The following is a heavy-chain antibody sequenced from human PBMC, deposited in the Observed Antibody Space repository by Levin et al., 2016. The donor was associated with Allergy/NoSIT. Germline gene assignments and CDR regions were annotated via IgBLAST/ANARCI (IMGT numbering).Heavy chain of an antibody. D-gene: IGHD1-26*01. V-gene: IGHV3-23*01. CDR3: AKDLGLLGAFDV. Sequence: VRQAPGKGLEWISAINRGGGSTYYADSVKGRFTISRDNPKSTLNLQMNSLRADDTAVYYCAKDLGLLGAFDVWGHGTMVTVSS. CDR2: INRGGGST. J-gene: IGHJ3*01.